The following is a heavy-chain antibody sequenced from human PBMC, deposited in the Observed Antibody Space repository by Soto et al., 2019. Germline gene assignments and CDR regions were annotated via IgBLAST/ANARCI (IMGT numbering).Heavy chain of an antibody. Sequence: QVQLVASGGGVVQPGRSLRLSCAASGFTFSSYAMHWVRQAPGKGLEWVAVISYDGGNKYYADSVKGRFTISRDNSKNXXYLQMNRRRAGDTAVYYCAGAGVRDITWPGSLVDYWGQGTLVTVSS. CDR3: AGAGVRDITWPGSLVDY. V-gene: IGHV3-30-3*01. CDR2: ISYDGGNK. D-gene: IGHD1-20*01. J-gene: IGHJ4*02. CDR1: GFTFSSYA.